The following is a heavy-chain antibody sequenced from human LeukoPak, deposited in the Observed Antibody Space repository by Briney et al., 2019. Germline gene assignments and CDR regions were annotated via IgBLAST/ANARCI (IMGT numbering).Heavy chain of an antibody. CDR2: IYYSGST. CDR1: GGSISSSSYY. CDR3: ARAGPGFYYYYYMDV. J-gene: IGHJ6*03. Sequence: TSETLSLTCTVSGGSISSSSYYWGWLRQPPGKGLEWIGSIYYSGSTYYNPSLKSRVTISVDTSKNQFSLKLSSVTAADTAVYYCARAGPGFYYYYYMDVWGKGTTVTISS. V-gene: IGHV4-39*07.